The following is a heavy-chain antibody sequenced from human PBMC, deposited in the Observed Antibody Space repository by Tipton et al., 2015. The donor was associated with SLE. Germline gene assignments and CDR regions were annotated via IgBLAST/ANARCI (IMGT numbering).Heavy chain of an antibody. Sequence: TLSLTCTVSGGSISSHYWSWIRQPPGKGLEWIGYIYYSGSANYNPSLKSRVTISVDTSKYQFSLKLSSVTAADTAVYYCARGDCSSTGCLDYWGQGTLVTVSS. CDR3: ARGDCSSTGCLDY. V-gene: IGHV4-59*11. CDR2: IYYSGSA. J-gene: IGHJ4*02. CDR1: GGSISSHY. D-gene: IGHD2-2*01.